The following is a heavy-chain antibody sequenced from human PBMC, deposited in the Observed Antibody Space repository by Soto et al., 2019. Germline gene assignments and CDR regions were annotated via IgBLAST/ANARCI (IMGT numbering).Heavy chain of an antibody. CDR1: TFTFSKAW. CDR2: IQSKTDGGTT. J-gene: IGHJ4*02. CDR3: STDPGCRDGSCYKY. V-gene: IGHV3-15*07. Sequence: EVQLVESGGGLVKPGGSLRLSCAASTFTFSKAWMNWFRQAPGKGLEWVGRIQSKTDGGTTDYAARVKGRFTISRDDSINRLYLQLNSLKTEDTAVYYCSTDPGCRDGSCYKYWGQGTLVTVSS. D-gene: IGHD2-15*01.